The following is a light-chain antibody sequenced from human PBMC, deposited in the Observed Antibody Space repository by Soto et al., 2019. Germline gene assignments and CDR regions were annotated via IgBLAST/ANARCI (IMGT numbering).Light chain of an antibody. V-gene: IGKV3-20*01. CDR1: SSSY. Sequence: EIVLTQSPGTLSLSPGEISSSYVDWYQQKPGQAPRLLVYGASSRATGIPDRFSGSGSGTDFTLTINRLEPEDFAVYYCQQYGTSPYTFGQGTKLEIK. CDR3: QQYGTSPYT. CDR2: GAS. J-gene: IGKJ2*01.